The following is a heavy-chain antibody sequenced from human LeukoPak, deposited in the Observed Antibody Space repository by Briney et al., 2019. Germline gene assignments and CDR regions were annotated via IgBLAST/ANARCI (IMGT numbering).Heavy chain of an antibody. J-gene: IGHJ3*02. V-gene: IGHV3-13*01. CDR2: MGTGDDT. CDR3: ARRSAAAGIDAFDI. Sequence: GGSLRLSCAASGFTLRNYDMHWARQPTGKGLEWVSAMGTGDDTYFSGSVKGRFTGVRENAKNTVYLQMNSLRAGDTAMYYCARRSAAAGIDAFDIWGQGTMVIVSS. D-gene: IGHD6-13*01. CDR1: GFTLRNYD.